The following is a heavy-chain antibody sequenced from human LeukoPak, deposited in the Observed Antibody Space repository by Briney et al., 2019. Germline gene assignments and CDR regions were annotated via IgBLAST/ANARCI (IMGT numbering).Heavy chain of an antibody. CDR1: GGSFSGYY. CDR2: INHSGST. Sequence: PSETLSLTCAVYGGSFSGYYWSWIRQPPGKGLEWIGEINHSGSTNYNPSLKSRVTISVDTSKNQFSLKLSSVTAADTAVYYCARGRTMVAFGYWGQGTLVTVSS. V-gene: IGHV4-34*01. D-gene: IGHD4/OR15-4a*01. CDR3: ARGRTMVAFGY. J-gene: IGHJ4*02.